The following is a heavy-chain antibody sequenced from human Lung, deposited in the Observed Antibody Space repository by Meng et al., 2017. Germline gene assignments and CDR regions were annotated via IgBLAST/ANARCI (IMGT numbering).Heavy chain of an antibody. CDR1: GYTFPDYW. J-gene: IGHJ4*02. CDR2: INPKSGDT. V-gene: IGHV1-2*06. D-gene: IGHD6-13*01. CDR3: ARDEDISAAGKLFGDY. Sequence: HVQVVQFGDEVKKPGASVKVSCKASGYTFPDYWLHWVRRAPGQGLEWMGRINPKSGDTHYVQRFQGRVTMTGDTSISTAYMELSGLRSDVTAMYYCARDEDISAAGKLFGDYWGQGTLVTVSS.